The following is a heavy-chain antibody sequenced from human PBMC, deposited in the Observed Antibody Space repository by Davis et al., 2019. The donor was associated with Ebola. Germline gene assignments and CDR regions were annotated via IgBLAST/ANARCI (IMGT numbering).Heavy chain of an antibody. CDR2: ISGGGNT. D-gene: IGHD3-10*01. CDR1: GFTVANNY. CDR3: ARDAYGSGSCFDD. V-gene: IGHV3-53*01. J-gene: IGHJ4*02. Sequence: PGGSLRLSCEASGFTVANNYMNWVRQAPGKGLEWVSLISGGGNTFYADSAKGRLIISRDTSKNTLYLQMNSLRAEDTAVYYCARDAYGSGSCFDDWGQGTLVTVSS.